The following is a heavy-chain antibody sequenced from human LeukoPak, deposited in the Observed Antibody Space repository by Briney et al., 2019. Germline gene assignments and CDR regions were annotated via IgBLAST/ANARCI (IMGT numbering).Heavy chain of an antibody. V-gene: IGHV4-38-2*01. CDR2: IYHSGST. J-gene: IGHJ4*02. CDR3: ARALTAAAGLYFDC. D-gene: IGHD6-13*01. Sequence: PSETLSLTCAVSGYSVSSGYYWGWIRPPPGKGVEWIGSIYHSGSTYYNPSLKSRITMSVDTSKNQFSLNLSSVTAADSAVYYCARALTAAAGLYFDCWGQGTLVTVSS. CDR1: GYSVSSGYY.